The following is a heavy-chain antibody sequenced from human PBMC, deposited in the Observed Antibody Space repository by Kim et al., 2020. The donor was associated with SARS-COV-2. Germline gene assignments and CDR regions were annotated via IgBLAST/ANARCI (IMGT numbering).Heavy chain of an antibody. J-gene: IGHJ4*02. CDR2: INPNGGDT. V-gene: IGHV1-2*02. D-gene: IGHD3-10*01. CDR3: ARYGWGSHTSYYFDY. Sequence: ASVKVSCKASGYTFTGSYIHWVRQAPGQGLEWMGWINPNGGDTNYVRKFQDRVTMTADTSINSAYLELSRLTSGDTAVYYCARYGWGSHTSYYFDYWGQG. CDR1: GYTFTGSY.